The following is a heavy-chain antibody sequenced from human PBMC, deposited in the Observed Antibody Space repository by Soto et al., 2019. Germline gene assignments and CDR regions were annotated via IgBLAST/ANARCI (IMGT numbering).Heavy chain of an antibody. CDR3: ARDPYGDYGVTY. D-gene: IGHD4-17*01. CDR1: GYSISSGYY. Sequence: SETLSLTCAVSGYSISSGYYWGWIRQPPGKGLEWIGSIYHSGSTYYNPSLKSRVTMSVDTSKNQFSLKLSSVTAADTAVYYCARDPYGDYGVTYWGQGTLVTVSS. J-gene: IGHJ4*02. CDR2: IYHSGST. V-gene: IGHV4-38-2*02.